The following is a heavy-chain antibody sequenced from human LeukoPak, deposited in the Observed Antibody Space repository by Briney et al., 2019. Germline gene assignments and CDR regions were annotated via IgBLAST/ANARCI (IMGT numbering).Heavy chain of an antibody. V-gene: IGHV4-61*01. Sequence: SETLSLTCTVSGGSVSSGSYYWSWIRQPPGKGLEWIGYMYYSGSTNYNPSLKSRVTISVDTSKNQFSLKLSSVTAADTAVYYCARGIPSGWSRAVGYWGQGTLVTVSS. CDR3: ARGIPSGWSRAVGY. CDR1: GGSVSSGSYY. D-gene: IGHD6-19*01. CDR2: MYYSGST. J-gene: IGHJ4*02.